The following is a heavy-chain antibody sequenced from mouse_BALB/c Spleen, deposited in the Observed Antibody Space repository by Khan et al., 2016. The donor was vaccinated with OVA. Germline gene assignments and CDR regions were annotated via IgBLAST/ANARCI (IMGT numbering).Heavy chain of an antibody. V-gene: IGHV2-9*02. Sequence: QVQLKESGPGLVAPSQSLSITCTVSGFSLTSYGVHWVRQPPGKGLEWLGVIWAGCGKTYNSALIYRLSTSKDNSKSQVFLKMNSLQTDDTARYYCARLEDIWGQGTTLTVSS. CDR1: GFSLTSYG. CDR2: IWAGCGK. CDR3: ARLEDI. J-gene: IGHJ2*01. D-gene: IGHD1-3*01.